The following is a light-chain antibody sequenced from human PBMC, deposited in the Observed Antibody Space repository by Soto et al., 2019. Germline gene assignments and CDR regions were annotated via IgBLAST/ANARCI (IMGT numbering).Light chain of an antibody. J-gene: IGKJ5*01. CDR1: QNIGTD. CDR2: AAS. Sequence: DIQMTQSPSSLSASVGDRVSITCRASQNIGTDLNWYQQKPGKAPNLLIYAASSLQTGVPLRFSGSGSGTDFTLTITSLQPEDFATYYCQENYSPPPEITFGQGTRLEIK. V-gene: IGKV1-39*01. CDR3: QENYSPPPEIT.